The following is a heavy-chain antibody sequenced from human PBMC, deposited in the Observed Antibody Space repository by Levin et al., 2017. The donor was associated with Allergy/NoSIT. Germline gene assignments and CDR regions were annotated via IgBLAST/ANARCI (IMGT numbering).Heavy chain of an antibody. V-gene: IGHV3-11*01. CDR3: ARVRTVILTIFDY. D-gene: IGHD2-21*01. CDR2: ISSSGSIT. Sequence: PGGSLRLSCAASGFTFSDYYMSWIRQAPGKGLEWVSYISSSGSITNYADSVKGRFTISRDNAKNSLYLQMNSLRAEDTAVYYCARVRTVILTIFDYWGQGTLVTVSS. CDR1: GFTFSDYY. J-gene: IGHJ4*02.